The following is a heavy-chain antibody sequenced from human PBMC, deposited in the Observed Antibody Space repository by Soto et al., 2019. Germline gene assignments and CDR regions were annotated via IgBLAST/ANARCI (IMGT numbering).Heavy chain of an antibody. CDR2: IDWEDDK. Sequence: SGPTLVNPTQTLTLTCTFSGFSLSTSGMCVNWIRQSPGKALEWLALIDWEDDKNYSKSLKTRLTISKDTSKNQVVLTMTNMDPVDTATYYCARSMTQKYYYYYVMDVWGQGTTVTVSS. J-gene: IGHJ6*02. V-gene: IGHV2-70*01. CDR3: ARSMTQKYYYYYVMDV. D-gene: IGHD2-21*02. CDR1: GFSLSTSGMC.